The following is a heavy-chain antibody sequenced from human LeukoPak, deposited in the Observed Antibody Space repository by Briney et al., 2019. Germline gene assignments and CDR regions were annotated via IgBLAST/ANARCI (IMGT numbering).Heavy chain of an antibody. Sequence: GGSLRLSCAASGFPFSNHAMSWVRQPPGKGLEWVSAISDGNTYYADSVRGRFTISRDDSKNMVYLQMNSLRDEDTALYYCVREAGYCASVCLKSNWFDPWGQGTLVTVSS. D-gene: IGHD2-21*02. V-gene: IGHV3-23*01. CDR2: ISDGNT. CDR1: GFPFSNHA. J-gene: IGHJ5*02. CDR3: VREAGYCASVCLKSNWFDP.